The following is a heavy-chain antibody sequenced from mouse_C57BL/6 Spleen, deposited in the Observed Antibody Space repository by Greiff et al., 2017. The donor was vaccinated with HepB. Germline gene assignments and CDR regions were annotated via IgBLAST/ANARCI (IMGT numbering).Heavy chain of an antibody. CDR1: GFNIKDYY. CDR2: IDPEDGET. Sequence: EVQLQQSGAELVKPGASVKLFCTASGFNIKDYYMHWVKQRTEQGLEWIGRIDPEDGETKYAPKFQGKATITADTSSNTAYLQLSSLTSEDTAVYYCARSTMVRGYFDVWGTGTTVTVSS. J-gene: IGHJ1*03. D-gene: IGHD2-1*01. V-gene: IGHV14-2*01. CDR3: ARSTMVRGYFDV.